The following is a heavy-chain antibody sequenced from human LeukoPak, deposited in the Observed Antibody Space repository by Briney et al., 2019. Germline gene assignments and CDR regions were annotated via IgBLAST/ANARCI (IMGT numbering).Heavy chain of an antibody. D-gene: IGHD5-12*01. CDR3: ARDRYVAYAFDI. J-gene: IGHJ3*02. Sequence: SETLSLTCTVSGGSISNYYWNWIRQPPGKGLEWIGYIFYSGRTNYNPSLKSRVTLSVDTSKNWFSLKLSAVTAADTAVYYCARDRYVAYAFDIWGQGTMVTVSS. CDR2: IFYSGRT. CDR1: GGSISNYY. V-gene: IGHV4-59*01.